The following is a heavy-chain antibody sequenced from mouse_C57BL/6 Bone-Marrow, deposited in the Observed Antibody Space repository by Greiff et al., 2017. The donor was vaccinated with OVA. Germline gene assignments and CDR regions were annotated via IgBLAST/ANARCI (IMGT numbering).Heavy chain of an antibody. CDR3: ARIYYDYDGDFDY. D-gene: IGHD2-4*01. CDR1: GYTFTSYW. J-gene: IGHJ2*01. CDR2: IYPGSGST. Sequence: VQLQHPGAELVKPGASVKMSCKASGYTFTSYWITWVKQRPGQGLEWIGDIYPGSGSTNYNEKFKSKATLTVDTSSSTAYMQLSSLTSEDSAVYYCARIYYDYDGDFDYWGQGTTLTVSS. V-gene: IGHV1-55*01.